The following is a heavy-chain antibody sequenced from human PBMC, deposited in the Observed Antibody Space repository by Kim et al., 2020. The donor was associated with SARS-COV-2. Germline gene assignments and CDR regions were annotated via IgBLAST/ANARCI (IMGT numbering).Heavy chain of an antibody. D-gene: IGHD3-9*01. CDR1: GFTFSSYE. V-gene: IGHV3-48*03. CDR2: ISSSGSTI. Sequence: GGSLRLSCAASGFTFSSYEMNWVRQAPGKGLEWVSYISSSGSTIYYADSVKGRFTISRDNAKNSLYLQMNSLRAEDTAVYYCASQHVLRYCDWLDKPNWFYP. J-gene: IGHJ5*02. CDR3: ASQHVLRYCDWLDKPNWFYP.